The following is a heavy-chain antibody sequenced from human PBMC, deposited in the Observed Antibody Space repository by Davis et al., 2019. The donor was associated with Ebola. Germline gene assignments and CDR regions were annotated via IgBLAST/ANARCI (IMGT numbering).Heavy chain of an antibody. Sequence: SCAASGFTFDDYAMHWVRQAPGKGLEWVSGINWNSGNTGYADSVKGRFTISRDNAKNSLYLQMNSLRAEDTAVYYCARGGHCSGGSCYSWGEQSGWGQGTLVTVSS. D-gene: IGHD2-15*01. CDR1: GFTFDDYA. J-gene: IGHJ4*02. CDR3: ARGGHCSGGSCYSWGEQSG. CDR2: INWNSGNT. V-gene: IGHV3-9*01.